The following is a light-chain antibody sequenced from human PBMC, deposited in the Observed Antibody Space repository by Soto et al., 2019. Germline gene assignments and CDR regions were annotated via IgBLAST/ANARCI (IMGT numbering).Light chain of an antibody. CDR2: DVN. Sequence: QSALTQPRSVSGSPGQSVTISCTGTSSDVGGYNYVSWYQQHPGKAPKLMIYDVNKWPSGVPDRFSGSKSGNTASLTISGLQAEDEADYHCCSYAGSHTPWVFGGGTK. J-gene: IGLJ3*02. CDR3: CSYAGSHTPWV. CDR1: SSDVGGYNY. V-gene: IGLV2-11*01.